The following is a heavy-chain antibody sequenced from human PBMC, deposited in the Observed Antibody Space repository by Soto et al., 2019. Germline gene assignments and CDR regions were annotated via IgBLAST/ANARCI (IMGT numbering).Heavy chain of an antibody. CDR3: AKDFDSSGYYQAYFDY. V-gene: IGHV3-23*01. Sequence: GGSLRLSCAASGFTFSSYAMSWVRQAPGKGLEWVSAISGSGGSTYYADSVKGRFTISRDNSKNTLYLQMNSLRAEDTAVYYCAKDFDSSGYYQAYFDYWGQGTLVTVSS. CDR1: GFTFSSYA. D-gene: IGHD3-22*01. J-gene: IGHJ4*02. CDR2: ISGSGGST.